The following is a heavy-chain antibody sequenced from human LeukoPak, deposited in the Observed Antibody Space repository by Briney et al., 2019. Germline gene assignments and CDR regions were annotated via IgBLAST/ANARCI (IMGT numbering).Heavy chain of an antibody. CDR2: INPSGGST. Sequence: ASVKVSCKASGYTFTSYYMHWVRQAPGQGLDWMGIINPSGGSTSYAQKFQGRVTMTRDTSTSTVYMELSSLRSEDTAVYYCARGFESFHLGSPESSFDYWGQGTLVTVSS. CDR3: ARGFESFHLGSPESSFDY. D-gene: IGHD3-22*01. CDR1: GYTFTSYY. V-gene: IGHV1-46*01. J-gene: IGHJ4*02.